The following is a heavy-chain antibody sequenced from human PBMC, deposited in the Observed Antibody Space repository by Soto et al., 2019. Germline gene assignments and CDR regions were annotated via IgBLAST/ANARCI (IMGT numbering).Heavy chain of an antibody. CDR2: ISGYNGNT. CDR3: ARDRGYNWNYGWFDP. V-gene: IGHV1-18*01. CDR1: GYTFTSYG. J-gene: IGHJ5*02. Sequence: QVQLVQSGAEVKKPGASVKVSCKASGYTFTSYGISWVRQAPGQGLEWMGRISGYNGNTNYAQKLQGRVTMTTDTSTSTAYMVLRSLRSDDTAVYYCARDRGYNWNYGWFDPWGQGTLVTVSS. D-gene: IGHD1-7*01.